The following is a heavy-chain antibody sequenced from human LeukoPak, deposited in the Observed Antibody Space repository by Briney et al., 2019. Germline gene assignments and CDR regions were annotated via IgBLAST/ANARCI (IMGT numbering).Heavy chain of an antibody. V-gene: IGHV1-8*01. CDR2: MNPNSGNT. CDR1: GYTFTRYD. D-gene: IGHD6-13*01. CDR3: ARGRGSSSS. Sequence: ASVKVSCKASGYTFTRYDFNWVRQASGQGLEWMGWMNPNSGNTAYAPKFQGRVTMTRNTSISTAYMELSSLRSEDTAVYYCARGRGSSSSWGQGTPVTVSS. J-gene: IGHJ5*02.